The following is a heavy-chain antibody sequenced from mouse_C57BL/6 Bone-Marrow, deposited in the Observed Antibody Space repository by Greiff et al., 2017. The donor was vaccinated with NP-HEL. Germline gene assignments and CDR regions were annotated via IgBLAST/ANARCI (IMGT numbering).Heavy chain of an antibody. V-gene: IGHV1-72*01. CDR3: ARYYYGSRGWYFDV. CDR1: GYTFTSYW. Sequence: QVQLKQPGADLVKPGASVKLSCKASGYTFTSYWMHWVQQRPGRGLEWIGRIDPNSGGTKFNEKFKTKATLTVDKPSSTAYMQLSSLTSEDSAVNYCARYYYGSRGWYFDVWGTGTTVTVSS. CDR2: IDPNSGGT. J-gene: IGHJ1*03. D-gene: IGHD1-1*01.